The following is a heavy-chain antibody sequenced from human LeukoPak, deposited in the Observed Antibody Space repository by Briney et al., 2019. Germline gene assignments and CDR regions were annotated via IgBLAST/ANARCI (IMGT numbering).Heavy chain of an antibody. J-gene: IGHJ5*02. D-gene: IGHD2-21*02. V-gene: IGHV1-2*02. CDR1: GYTFTDYF. CDR3: AKTVVSAIDWFDP. Sequence: ASVTVSCKASGYTFTDYFMHWVRQAPGQGLEWMGWINPNTGDTNYAQKFQGRVTMTRDTSINTAYMELNRLRSDDTAVYFCAKTVVSAIDWFDPWGQGTLVTVSS. CDR2: INPNTGDT.